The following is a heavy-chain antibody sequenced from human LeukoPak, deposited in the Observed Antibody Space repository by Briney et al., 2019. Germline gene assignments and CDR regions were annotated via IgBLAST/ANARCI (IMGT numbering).Heavy chain of an antibody. D-gene: IGHD3-22*01. Sequence: PGGSLRLSCAASGFTFSSYSMNWVRQAPGKGLEWVSSISSSSSYIYYADSVKGRFTISRDNAKNSLYLQMNSLRAEDTALYYCAKGRPWLSELYYFDYWGQGTLVTVSS. J-gene: IGHJ4*02. CDR2: ISSSSSYI. V-gene: IGHV3-21*04. CDR1: GFTFSSYS. CDR3: AKGRPWLSELYYFDY.